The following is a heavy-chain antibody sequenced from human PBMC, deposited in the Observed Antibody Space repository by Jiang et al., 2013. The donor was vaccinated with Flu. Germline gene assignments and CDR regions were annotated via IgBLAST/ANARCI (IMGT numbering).Heavy chain of an antibody. CDR1: GDSVSSNSAA. Sequence: SLTCAISGDSVSSNSAAWNWIRQSPSRGLEWLGRTYYRSKWYNDYAVSVKSRITINPDTSKNQFSLQLNSVTPEDTAVYYCARDQYSSSWHNGRGPLDYWGQGTLVTVSS. V-gene: IGHV6-1*01. CDR3: ARDQYSSSWHNGRGPLDY. D-gene: IGHD6-13*01. CDR2: TYYRSKWYN. J-gene: IGHJ4*02.